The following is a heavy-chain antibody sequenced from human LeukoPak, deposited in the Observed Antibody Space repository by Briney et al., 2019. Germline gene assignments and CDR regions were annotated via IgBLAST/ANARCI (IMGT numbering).Heavy chain of an antibody. V-gene: IGHV4-59*12. CDR3: ARGDRYSSSWYYFDY. Sequence: PSETLSLTCTVSGGSISSYYWSWIRQPPGKGLEWIGYIYYSGSTNYNPSLKSRVTISVDTSKNQFSLKLSSVTAADTAVYYCARGDRYSSSWYYFDYWGQGTLVTVSS. CDR2: IYYSGST. D-gene: IGHD6-13*01. CDR1: GGSISSYY. J-gene: IGHJ4*02.